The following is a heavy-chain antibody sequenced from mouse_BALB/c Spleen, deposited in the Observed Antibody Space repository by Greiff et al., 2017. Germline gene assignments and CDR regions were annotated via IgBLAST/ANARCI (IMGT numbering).Heavy chain of an antibody. D-gene: IGHD2-4*01. J-gene: IGHJ3*01. Sequence: DVMLVESGGGLVKPGGSLKLSCAASGFTFSSYAMSWVRQTPEKRLEWVASISSGGSTYYPDSVKGRFTISRDNARNILYLQMSSLRSEDTAMYYCARGIYDYDWFAYWGQGTLVTVSA. CDR3: ARGIYDYDWFAY. CDR1: GFTFSSYA. V-gene: IGHV5-6-5*01. CDR2: ISSGGST.